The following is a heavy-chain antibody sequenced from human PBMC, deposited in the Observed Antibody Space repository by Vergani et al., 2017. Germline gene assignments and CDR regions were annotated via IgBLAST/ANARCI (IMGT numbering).Heavy chain of an antibody. CDR1: GGTFSSYA. Sequence: QVQLVQSGAEVKKPGSSVKVSCKASGGTFSSYAISWVRQAPGQGLEWMGGIIPIFGTANYAQKFQGRVTITADESTSTAYMELSSLRSEDTAAYYCASGDLPAAIPNLRDYYYMDVWGKGTTVTVSS. CDR3: ASGDLPAAIPNLRDYYYMDV. J-gene: IGHJ6*03. CDR2: IIPIFGTA. V-gene: IGHV1-69*01. D-gene: IGHD2-2*02.